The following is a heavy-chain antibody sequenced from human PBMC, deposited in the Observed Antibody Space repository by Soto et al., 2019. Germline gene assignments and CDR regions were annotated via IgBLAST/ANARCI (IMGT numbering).Heavy chain of an antibody. D-gene: IGHD3-22*01. J-gene: IGHJ4*02. V-gene: IGHV1-69*01. CDR3: ANHRRAYDSSGYYSEYYLDY. CDR1: GGTFSSYA. CDR2: IIPIFGTA. Sequence: QVQLVQSGAEVKKPGSSVKVSCKASGGTFSSYAISWVRQAPGQGLEWMGGIIPIFGTANYAQKFQGRVTITADESTSTAYRERSSLKSEDKAVYYCANHRRAYDSSGYYSEYYLDYWGQGTLVTVSS.